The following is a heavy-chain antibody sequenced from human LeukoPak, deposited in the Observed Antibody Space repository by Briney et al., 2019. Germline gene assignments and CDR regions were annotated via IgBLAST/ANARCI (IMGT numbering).Heavy chain of an antibody. J-gene: IGHJ3*02. CDR2: ISGYSGNT. Sequence: ASVKVSCKASGYTFISYGISWVRQAPGQGLEWMGWISGYSGNTKYAQRFQGRVTMTTDTSTDTVYMELRSLRSDDTAVYYCARVDTSMEDAFDIWGQGTMVAVSS. D-gene: IGHD5-18*01. CDR1: GYTFISYG. V-gene: IGHV1-18*04. CDR3: ARVDTSMEDAFDI.